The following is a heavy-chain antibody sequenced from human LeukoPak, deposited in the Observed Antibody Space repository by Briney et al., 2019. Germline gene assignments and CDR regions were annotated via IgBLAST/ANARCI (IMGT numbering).Heavy chain of an antibody. V-gene: IGHV4-59*08. CDR1: GDSLSSYY. D-gene: IGHD6-13*01. Sequence: PSETLSLTCTASGDSLSSYYWRWIRQPPGRVWEGVGYIYYSGSTNYNPSLKSRVTISVDSSNNQFSLKLSSVIAADTAVYYCARHRSSSWYGYWLDPWGPRTLVTVSS. CDR3: ARHRSSSWYGYWLDP. J-gene: IGHJ5*02. CDR2: IYYSGST.